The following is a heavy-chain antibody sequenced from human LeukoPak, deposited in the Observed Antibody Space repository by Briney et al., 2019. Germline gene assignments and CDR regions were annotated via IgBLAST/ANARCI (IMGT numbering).Heavy chain of an antibody. V-gene: IGHV3-23*01. Sequence: GGSLRLSWVGSGFTFSRYGMSWVRQAPGKGLEWVSVISGSGDNTFYADSVKGRFTISRDNSKNTLFLQMNSLRLEDTAVYYCAKRRGSGGEADVYWGQGTLVTVSS. CDR1: GFTFSRYG. CDR3: AKRRGSGGEADVY. D-gene: IGHD2-21*01. J-gene: IGHJ4*02. CDR2: ISGSGDNT.